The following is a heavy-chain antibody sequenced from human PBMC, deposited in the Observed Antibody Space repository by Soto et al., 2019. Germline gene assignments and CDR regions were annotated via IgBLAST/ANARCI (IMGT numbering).Heavy chain of an antibody. J-gene: IGHJ4*02. Sequence: SETLSLTCTVSGGSISSVDFYWSWIRQRPGKGLEYIGYIYSSGSTYSNPSLKSRLSMSMDTSKDQFSLNLRSVTAADTAVYYCARAFCGGDCYSPSEFDIWGQGILVTVSS. CDR1: GGSISSVDFY. V-gene: IGHV4-31*03. CDR2: IYSSGST. D-gene: IGHD2-21*02. CDR3: ARAFCGGDCYSPSEFDI.